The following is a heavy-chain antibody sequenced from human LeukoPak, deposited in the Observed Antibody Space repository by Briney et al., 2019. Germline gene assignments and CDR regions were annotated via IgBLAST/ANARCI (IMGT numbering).Heavy chain of an antibody. Sequence: GGSLRLSCAVSGFTFNAYAMSWVRQAPGKGLEWVSVIYSGGSTYYADSVKGRFTISRDNSKNTLYLQMNSLRAEDTAVYYCARGRPGYYFDYWGQGTLVTVSS. CDR1: GFTFNAYA. CDR2: IYSGGST. CDR3: ARGRPGYYFDY. J-gene: IGHJ4*02. V-gene: IGHV3-53*01. D-gene: IGHD3-10*01.